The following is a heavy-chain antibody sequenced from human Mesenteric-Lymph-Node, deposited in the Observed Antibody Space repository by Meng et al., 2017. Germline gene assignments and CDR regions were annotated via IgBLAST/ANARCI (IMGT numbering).Heavy chain of an antibody. CDR1: GFTFGDYA. D-gene: IGHD3-22*01. Sequence: GESLKISCTASGFTFGDYAMSWFRQAPGKGLEWVGFIRSKAYGGTTEYAASVKGRFTISRDDSKSIAYLQMNSLKTEDTAVYYCTRDLYYDIGPKYNWFDPWGQGTLVTVSS. CDR3: TRDLYYDIGPKYNWFDP. V-gene: IGHV3-49*03. J-gene: IGHJ5*02. CDR2: IRSKAYGGTT.